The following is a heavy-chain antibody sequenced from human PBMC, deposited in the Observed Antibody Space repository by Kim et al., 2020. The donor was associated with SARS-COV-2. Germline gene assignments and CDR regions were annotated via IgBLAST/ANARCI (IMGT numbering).Heavy chain of an antibody. V-gene: IGHV3-53*01. CDR1: EFSVSDNY. CDR3: SRGLSWVGEVYALDF. J-gene: IGHJ3*01. D-gene: IGHD1-20*01. Sequence: GGSLRLSCAASEFSVSDNYMAWVRQAPGKGLEWVSVIYSEGGTYYSASSKGRFTISRDNSMNTLYLQMNSVRAGDTAVYYCSRGLSWVGEVYALDFWGPGTVVTVSS. CDR2: IYSEGGT.